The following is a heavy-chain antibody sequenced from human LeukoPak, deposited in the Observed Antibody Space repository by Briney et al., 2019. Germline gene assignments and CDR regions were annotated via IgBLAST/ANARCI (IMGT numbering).Heavy chain of an antibody. V-gene: IGHV4-59*12. D-gene: IGHD5-18*01. CDR1: GGSFSSYY. CDR3: ARCGVDTAMAYYYYYMDV. Sequence: PSETLSLTCTVSGGSFSSYYWSWIRQPPGKGLEWIGYIYYSGSTNYNPSLKSRVTISLDTSKNQFSLKLSSVTAADTAVYYCARCGVDTAMAYYYYYMDVWGKGTTVTVSS. CDR2: IYYSGST. J-gene: IGHJ6*03.